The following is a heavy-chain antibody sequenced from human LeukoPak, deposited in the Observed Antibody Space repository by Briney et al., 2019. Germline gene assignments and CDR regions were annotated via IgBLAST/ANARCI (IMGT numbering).Heavy chain of an antibody. V-gene: IGHV1-2*02. CDR3: ALASYSSGWYGAFDI. CDR1: GYTFTGYY. J-gene: IGHJ3*02. CDR2: INPNSGGT. D-gene: IGHD6-19*01. Sequence: ASVKVSCKASGYTFTGYYMHWVRQAPGQGLEWMGWINPNSGGTNYAQKFQGRVTMTRDTSISTAYMELSRLRSDDTAVYYCALASYSSGWYGAFDIWGQGTMVTVSS.